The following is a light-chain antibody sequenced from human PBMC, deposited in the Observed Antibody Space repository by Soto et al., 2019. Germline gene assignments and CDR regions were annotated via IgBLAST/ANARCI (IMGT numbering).Light chain of an antibody. J-gene: IGKJ4*01. V-gene: IGKV3-11*01. CDR1: QSVSSY. Sequence: EIVLTQSPATLSLSPGERATLSCRASQSVSSYLAWYQQKPGQAPRLLIYDASNRATGIPARFSGSGSGTDFTLTISSLEPEDFALYYCQQRSNWPLTFGGGTKVENK. CDR3: QQRSNWPLT. CDR2: DAS.